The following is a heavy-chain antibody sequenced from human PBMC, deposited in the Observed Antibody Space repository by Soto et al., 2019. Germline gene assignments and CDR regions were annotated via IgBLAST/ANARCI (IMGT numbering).Heavy chain of an antibody. Sequence: PSVKVSCKASGYTCTSYAMHWVRQAPGQRLEWMGWINAGNGNTKYSQKFQGRVTITRDTSASTAYMELSSLRSEDTAVYYCARDLGYSSSWSHCVYYQHWGQGTLVTVSS. V-gene: IGHV1-3*01. J-gene: IGHJ1*01. D-gene: IGHD6-13*01. CDR3: ARDLGYSSSWSHCVYYQH. CDR2: INAGNGNT. CDR1: GYTCTSYA.